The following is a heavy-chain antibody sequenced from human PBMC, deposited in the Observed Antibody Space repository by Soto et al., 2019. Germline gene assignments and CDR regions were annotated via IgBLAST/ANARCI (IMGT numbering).Heavy chain of an antibody. Sequence: QVQLVQSGAEVKKPGSSVKVSCKASGGTFSGYAISWVRQAPGQGLEWMGGIIPIFGTTSYSQKFQGRLTIASYESTSTAYMQLSSLRSEDTAVYYCARDAKGVTTPFDYWGQGTLVTVSS. CDR3: ARDAKGVTTPFDY. CDR2: IIPIFGTT. J-gene: IGHJ4*02. CDR1: GGTFSGYA. V-gene: IGHV1-69*01. D-gene: IGHD2-21*02.